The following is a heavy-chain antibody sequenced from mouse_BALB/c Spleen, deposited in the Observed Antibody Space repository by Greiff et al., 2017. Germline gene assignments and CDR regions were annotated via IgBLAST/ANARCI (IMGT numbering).Heavy chain of an antibody. CDR1: GFAFSSYD. CDR3: ASIYYDYFDD. J-gene: IGHJ2*01. D-gene: IGHD2-1*01. V-gene: IGHV5-12-1*01. Sequence: DVKLVESGGGLVKPGGSLKLSCAASGFAFSSYDMSWVRQTPEKRLEWVAYISSGGGSTYYPDTVKGRFTISRDNAKNTLYLQMSSLKSEDTAMYYCASIYYDYFDDWGQGTTLTVSS. CDR2: ISSGGGST.